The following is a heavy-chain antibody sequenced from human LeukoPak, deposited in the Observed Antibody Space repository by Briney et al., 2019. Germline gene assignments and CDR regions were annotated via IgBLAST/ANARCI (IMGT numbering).Heavy chain of an antibody. Sequence: PGGSLRLSCAASGFTFSSYAMSWVRQAPGKGLEWVSAISGSGGSTYYADSVKGRFTISRDNSKDTLYLQMNSLRAEDTAVYYCARAADGIVVVPYDYWGQGTLVTVSS. CDR3: ARAADGIVVVPYDY. CDR2: ISGSGGST. D-gene: IGHD3-22*01. CDR1: GFTFSSYA. V-gene: IGHV3-23*01. J-gene: IGHJ4*02.